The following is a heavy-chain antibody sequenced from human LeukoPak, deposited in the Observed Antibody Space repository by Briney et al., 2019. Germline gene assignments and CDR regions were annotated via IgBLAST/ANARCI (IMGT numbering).Heavy chain of an antibody. V-gene: IGHV1-46*01. CDR3: ARQSPSDF. CDR1: GFTLTSYY. J-gene: IGHJ4*02. CDR2: IYPTGGST. Sequence: GASVKVSCKASGFTLTSYYLHWVRQAPGQGLEWMGIIYPTGGSTSYAQKFQGRVTMTRDTSTSTVYMELRSLRSDDAAVYYCARQSPSDFWGQGTLVTVSA.